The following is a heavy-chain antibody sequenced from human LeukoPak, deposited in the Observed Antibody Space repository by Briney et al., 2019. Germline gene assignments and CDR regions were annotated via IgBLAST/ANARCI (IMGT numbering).Heavy chain of an antibody. Sequence: GGSLRLSCAASGFTFSNYAMRWVRQAPGKGLEWVSGISGSGDSTYYADSVKGRFTISRDNSKNTLYLQMNSLRAEDTAVYYCARGVYDSTGYYQYWGQGTLVTVSS. D-gene: IGHD3-22*01. J-gene: IGHJ4*02. V-gene: IGHV3-23*01. CDR2: ISGSGDST. CDR1: GFTFSNYA. CDR3: ARGVYDSTGYYQY.